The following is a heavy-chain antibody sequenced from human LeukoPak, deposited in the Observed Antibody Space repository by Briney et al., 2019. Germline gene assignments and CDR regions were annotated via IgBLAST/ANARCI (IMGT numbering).Heavy chain of an antibody. Sequence: SETLSLTCTVSGGSISGYFWSWVRQPAGKGLEWIGRIHDNGDSNHNPSLKSRVTMSVDTSKNQFSLKLSSVTAADTAVYYCARLGWGGSYYFDYWGQGTLVTVSS. CDR1: GGSISGYF. D-gene: IGHD3-3*01. J-gene: IGHJ4*02. V-gene: IGHV4-4*07. CDR2: IHDNGDS. CDR3: ARLGWGGSYYFDY.